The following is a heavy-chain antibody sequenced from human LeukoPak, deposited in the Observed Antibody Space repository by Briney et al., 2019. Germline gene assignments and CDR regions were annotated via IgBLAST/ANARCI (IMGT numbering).Heavy chain of an antibody. CDR1: GITVSSND. J-gene: IGHJ3*02. V-gene: IGHV3-53*01. CDR3: AGVLRGAFDI. Sequence: PGGSLRLSCTASGITVSSNDMCWVRQAPGKGLESISLIYSGGRTDYADSVKGRFTISRDNSKNMVYLQMNSLRGDDTAVYYCAGVLRGAFDIWGQGKMVAVSS. CDR2: IYSGGRT.